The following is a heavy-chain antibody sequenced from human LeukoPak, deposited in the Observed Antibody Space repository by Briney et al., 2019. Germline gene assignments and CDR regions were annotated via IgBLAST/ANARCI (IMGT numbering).Heavy chain of an antibody. D-gene: IGHD2-15*01. V-gene: IGHV3-7*03. Sequence: GGSLRLSCAASGFTFSSYWMSWVRQAPGKGLEWVANIKQDGSEKYYVDSVKGRFTISRDNAKNSLYLQMNSLRAEDTAVYYCAKSRVVVVAATDYWGQGTLVTVSS. CDR3: AKSRVVVVAATDY. CDR1: GFTFSSYW. CDR2: IKQDGSEK. J-gene: IGHJ4*02.